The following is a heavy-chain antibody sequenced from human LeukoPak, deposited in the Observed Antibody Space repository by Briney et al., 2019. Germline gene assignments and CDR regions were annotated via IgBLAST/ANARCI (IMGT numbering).Heavy chain of an antibody. V-gene: IGHV4-38-2*01. J-gene: IGHJ4*02. CDR3: ARHQQWLVRREFDY. D-gene: IGHD6-19*01. Sequence: SXXLSLTCAVSGYSISSGYYWGWIRRPPGKGLEWIGSIYHSGSTYYNPSLKSRVTISVDTSKNQFSLKLSSVTAADTAVYYCARHQQWLVRREFDYWGQGTLVTVSS. CDR2: IYHSGST. CDR1: GYSISSGYY.